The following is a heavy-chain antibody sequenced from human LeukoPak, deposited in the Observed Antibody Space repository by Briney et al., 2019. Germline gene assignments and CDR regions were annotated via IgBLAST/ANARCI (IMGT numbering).Heavy chain of an antibody. CDR3: AREVRHSYGLDAFDI. J-gene: IGHJ3*02. CDR1: GGSISSYY. D-gene: IGHD5-18*01. Sequence: PSETLSLTCTVSGGSISSYYWSWIRQSAGKGLEWIGRIYSRGTTNCNPSLKSRVTMSVDTSKNQFSLKVSSVTAADTAVYYCAREVRHSYGLDAFDIWGQGTMVTVSS. V-gene: IGHV4-4*07. CDR2: IYSRGTT.